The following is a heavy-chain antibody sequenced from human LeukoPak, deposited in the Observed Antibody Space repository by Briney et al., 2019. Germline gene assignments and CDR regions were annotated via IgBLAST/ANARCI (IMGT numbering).Heavy chain of an antibody. V-gene: IGHV4-61*02. CDR2: IYTSGST. Sequence: SETLSLTCTISGSSISSGSYYWSWIRQPAGKGLEWIGRIYTSGSTNYNPSLKSRVTISVDTSKNQFSLKLSSVTAADTAVYYCARDDDAFDIWGQGTMVTVSS. CDR3: ARDDDAFDI. CDR1: GSSISSGSYY. J-gene: IGHJ3*02.